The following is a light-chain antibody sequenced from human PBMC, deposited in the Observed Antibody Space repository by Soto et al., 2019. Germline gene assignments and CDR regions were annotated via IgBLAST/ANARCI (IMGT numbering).Light chain of an antibody. Sequence: QSVLTQPPSASGTPGQRVNISCSGSSTNIGSNYVYWYQQLPGTAPKIIIYRNNQRPSGVPDRISGSKSGTSASLAISGLRSEDEADYYCSAWDDSLSGYVFGTGTKVTVL. CDR3: SAWDDSLSGYV. V-gene: IGLV1-47*01. CDR1: STNIGSNY. J-gene: IGLJ1*01. CDR2: RNN.